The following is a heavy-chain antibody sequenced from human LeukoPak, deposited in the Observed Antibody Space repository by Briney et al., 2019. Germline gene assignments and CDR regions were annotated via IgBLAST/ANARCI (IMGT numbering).Heavy chain of an antibody. J-gene: IGHJ4*02. V-gene: IGHV4-34*01. D-gene: IGHD2-2*01. CDR1: GGSFSGYY. CDR2: INHSGST. Sequence: PSETLSLTCAVYGGSFSGYYWSWIRQPPGKGLEWIGEINHSGSTNYNPSLKSRVTISVDTSKNQFSLKLSSVTAADTAVYYCARGHRRYCSSTSCYATRYYFDYWGQGTLVTVSS. CDR3: ARGHRRYCSSTSCYATRYYFDY.